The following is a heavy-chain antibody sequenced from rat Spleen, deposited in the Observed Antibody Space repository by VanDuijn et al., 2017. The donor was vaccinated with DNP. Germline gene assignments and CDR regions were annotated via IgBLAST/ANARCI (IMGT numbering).Heavy chain of an antibody. V-gene: IGHV2-15*01. CDR1: GFFLTSYG. CDR3: ARDPNWGDY. D-gene: IGHD5-1*01. CDR2: MWSGGIT. Sequence: QIQLKESGPGLVQPSQTLSLTCTVSGFFLTSYGVVWVRQPPGKGLEWIGAMWSGGITDYNSALKSRLTISRDTSKSQVFLKMNSLQTEDTAMYFCARDPNWGDYWGQGVMVTVSS. J-gene: IGHJ2*01.